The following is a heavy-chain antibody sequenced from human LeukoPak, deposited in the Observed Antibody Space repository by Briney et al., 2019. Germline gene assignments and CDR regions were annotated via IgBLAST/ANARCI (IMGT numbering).Heavy chain of an antibody. CDR2: ISYDGSNK. J-gene: IGHJ4*02. CDR1: GFTFSSYA. Sequence: GRSLRLSCAASGFTFSSYAMHWVRQAPGKGLEWVAVISYDGSNKYYADSVKGRFTISRDNSKNTLYLQMNSLRAEDTAVYYCAREIEYYYDSSGTLDDYWGQGTLVTVSS. CDR3: AREIEYYYDSSGTLDDY. V-gene: IGHV3-30-3*01. D-gene: IGHD3-22*01.